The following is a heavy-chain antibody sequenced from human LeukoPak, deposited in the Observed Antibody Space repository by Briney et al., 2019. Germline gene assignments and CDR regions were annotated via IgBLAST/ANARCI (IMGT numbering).Heavy chain of an antibody. Sequence: PSETLSLTCTVSGYSISDGYYWGWIRQPPGKGLEWIATIYHGGSTYYNPSLESRVTISLDTSKNHFSLNLTSVTAADTAMYYCARVAERTWLPYDAAFDIWGRGSMVTVSS. V-gene: IGHV4-38-2*02. CDR3: ARVAERTWLPYDAAFDI. CDR1: GYSISDGYY. D-gene: IGHD3-9*01. J-gene: IGHJ3*02. CDR2: IYHGGST.